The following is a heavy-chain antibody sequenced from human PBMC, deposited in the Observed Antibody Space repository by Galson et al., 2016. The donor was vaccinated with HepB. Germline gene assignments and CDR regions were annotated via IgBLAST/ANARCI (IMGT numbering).Heavy chain of an antibody. CDR2: IKEDGSKA. V-gene: IGHV3-7*03. Sequence: SLRLSCAASGFTFSRFWMNWVRQAPGKGLEWVASIKEDGSKAFYADSVKGRFTISRDNVENSLSLQMNSLRAEDTAVFYCARYGDEAGWNFHQWGQGTLVTFSS. CDR1: GFTFSRFW. D-gene: IGHD6-19*01. CDR3: ARYGDEAGWNFHQ. J-gene: IGHJ1*01.